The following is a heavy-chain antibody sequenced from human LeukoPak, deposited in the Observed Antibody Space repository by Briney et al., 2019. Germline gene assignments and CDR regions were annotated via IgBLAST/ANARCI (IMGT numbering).Heavy chain of an antibody. Sequence: SETLPLTCTVSGGSISSSSAYWGWIRQPPGKGLEWIGSIHYSKNTYYNPSLKSRVTISEDTSKNQFSLTLGSVSATDTAVYYCVRPRGFSYGYFDYWGQGTLVTVSS. V-gene: IGHV4-39*01. CDR3: VRPRGFSYGYFDY. J-gene: IGHJ4*02. D-gene: IGHD5-18*01. CDR2: IHYSKNT. CDR1: GGSISSSSAY.